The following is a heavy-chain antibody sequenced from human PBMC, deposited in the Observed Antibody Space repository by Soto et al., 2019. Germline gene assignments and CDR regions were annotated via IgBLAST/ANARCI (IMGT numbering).Heavy chain of an antibody. J-gene: IGHJ6*02. Sequence: SETQSLTCTVSGGSISSSSYYWGWIRQPPGKGLEWIGSIYYSGSTYYNPSLKSRVTISVDTSKNQFSLKLSSVTAADTAVYYCARGEAGMDVWGQGTTVTVSS. CDR2: IYYSGST. CDR3: ARGEAGMDV. CDR1: GGSISSSSYY. V-gene: IGHV4-39*01.